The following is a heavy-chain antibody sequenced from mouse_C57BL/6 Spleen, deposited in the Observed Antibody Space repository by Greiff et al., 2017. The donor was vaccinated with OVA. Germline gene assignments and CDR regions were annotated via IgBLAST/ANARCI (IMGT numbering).Heavy chain of an antibody. CDR3: ARWGAFAY. CDR2: IYPGSGNT. J-gene: IGHJ3*01. CDR1: GYTFTDYY. V-gene: IGHV1-76*01. Sequence: VHLVESGAELVRPGASVKLSCKASGYTFTDYYINWVKQRPGQGLEWIARIYPGSGNTYYNEKFKGKATLTAEKSSSTAYMQLSSLTSEDSAVYFCARWGAFAYWGQGTLVTVSA.